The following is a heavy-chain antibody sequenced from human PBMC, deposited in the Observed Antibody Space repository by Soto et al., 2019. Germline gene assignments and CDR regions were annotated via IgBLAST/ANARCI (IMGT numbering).Heavy chain of an antibody. J-gene: IGHJ5*02. Sequence: SHTLSLTCAISGGSVSSNSAAWNLIRQSPSRGLEWLGRTYYRSKWYNDYAVSVKSRITINPDTSKNQFSLQLNSVTPEDTAVYYCARGGTAMVRGWFDPWGQGTLVTVSS. V-gene: IGHV6-1*01. CDR2: TYYRSKWYN. CDR1: GGSVSSNSAA. D-gene: IGHD5-18*01. CDR3: ARGGTAMVRGWFDP.